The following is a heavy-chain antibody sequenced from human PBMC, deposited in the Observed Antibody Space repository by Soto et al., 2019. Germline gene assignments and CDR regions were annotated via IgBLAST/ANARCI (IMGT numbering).Heavy chain of an antibody. CDR3: ARRQYSNNWYWFDP. CDR1: GYRFTSYG. J-gene: IGHJ5*02. D-gene: IGHD6-13*01. CDR2: IYPGDSET. Sequence: LGESLKISCNGSGYRFTSYGIGWVRQMPGKGLEWMGIIYPGDSETRYSPSFQGQVTISADKSSSTAYLQWSSLKASDTATYYCARRQYSNNWYWFDPWGQGTLVTVSS. V-gene: IGHV5-51*01.